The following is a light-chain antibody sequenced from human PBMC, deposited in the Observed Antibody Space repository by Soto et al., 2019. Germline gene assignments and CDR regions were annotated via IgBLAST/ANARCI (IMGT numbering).Light chain of an antibody. V-gene: IGKV3-20*01. Sequence: ETVLTQSPGPLSLSPGDRATLSCRASQSVGSSYLAWYQQSPGQSPRLLIYGASNRATGIPDRFSGSGSGTEFTLTISRLEPEDFAVYYCHQFATSPYTFGQGTKVDIK. CDR2: GAS. CDR1: QSVGSSY. CDR3: HQFATSPYT. J-gene: IGKJ2*01.